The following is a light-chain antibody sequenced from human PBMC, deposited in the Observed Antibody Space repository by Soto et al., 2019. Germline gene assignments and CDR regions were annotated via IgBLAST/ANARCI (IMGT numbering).Light chain of an antibody. Sequence: DIQMPQSPSSLSASVGDRVTITCRASQSISHYLIWYQQKPGKAPKLLIFSASNLQNGVPSRFSGRGSGTDFTLSINSLQPEDFAIYYCQQSYSAPFTFGPGTKVDIK. CDR2: SAS. J-gene: IGKJ3*01. V-gene: IGKV1-39*01. CDR3: QQSYSAPFT. CDR1: QSISHY.